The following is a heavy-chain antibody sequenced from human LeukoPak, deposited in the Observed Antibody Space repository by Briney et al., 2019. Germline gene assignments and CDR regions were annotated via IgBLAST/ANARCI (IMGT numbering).Heavy chain of an antibody. J-gene: IGHJ4*02. Sequence: GGSLRLSCAGSGITFSSYWMHWVRQAPGKGLVWVSRINSDGRSTNYADSVKGRFTISRDNAKNSLYLQMNSLRAEDTAVYYCARAYDSSSSFDYWGQGTLVTVSS. CDR2: INSDGRST. CDR3: ARAYDSSSSFDY. D-gene: IGHD3-22*01. CDR1: GITFSSYW. V-gene: IGHV3-74*01.